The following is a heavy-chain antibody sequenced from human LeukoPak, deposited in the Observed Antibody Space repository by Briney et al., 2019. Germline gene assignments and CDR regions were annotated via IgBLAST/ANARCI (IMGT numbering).Heavy chain of an antibody. J-gene: IGHJ3*01. CDR2: IRQDGSQK. V-gene: IGHV3-7*01. CDR1: GFTFSNYW. Sequence: GGSLRLSCAASGFTFSNYWMSWVRQAPGKGLEWVATIRQDGSQKYYVDSVKGRFTISRDNAKNSLYLQMNSLGVDDTAMYYCVRDQPLWGTEKDGFDFWGRGTKVTVSS. CDR3: VRDQPLWGTEKDGFDF. D-gene: IGHD5-24*01.